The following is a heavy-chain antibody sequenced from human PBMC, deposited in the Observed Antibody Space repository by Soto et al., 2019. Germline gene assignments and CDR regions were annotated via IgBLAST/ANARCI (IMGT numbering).Heavy chain of an antibody. CDR3: ARHKDSSGYEDAFDI. J-gene: IGHJ3*02. CDR1: GGSISSSSYY. D-gene: IGHD3-22*01. V-gene: IGHV4-39*01. CDR2: IYYSGST. Sequence: QLQLQESGPGLVKPSETLSLTCTVSGGSISSSSYYWGWIRQPPGKGLEWIGSIYYSGSTYYNPSLKSRVTISVDTSKNQFSLKLSSVTAADTAVYYCARHKDSSGYEDAFDIWGQGTMVTVSS.